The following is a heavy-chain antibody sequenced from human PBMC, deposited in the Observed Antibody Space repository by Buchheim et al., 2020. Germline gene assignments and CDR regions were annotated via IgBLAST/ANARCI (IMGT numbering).Heavy chain of an antibody. D-gene: IGHD6-19*01. CDR1: GGSFSGYY. CDR3: ARGVEQWLVWGGYYYYYGMDV. V-gene: IGHV4-34*01. J-gene: IGHJ6*02. Sequence: QVQLQESGPGLVEPSGTLSLTCAVYGGSFSGYYWSWIRQPPGKGLEWIGEINHSGSTNYNPSLKSRVTISVDTSKNQFSLKLSSVTAADTAVYYCARGVEQWLVWGGYYYYYGMDVWGQGTT. CDR2: INHSGST.